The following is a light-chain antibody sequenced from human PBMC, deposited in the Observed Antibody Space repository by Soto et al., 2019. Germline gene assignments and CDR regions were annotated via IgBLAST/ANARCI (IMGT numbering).Light chain of an antibody. CDR3: QQYNNWPRT. V-gene: IGKV3-15*01. Sequence: VMTQSPATLSVSPGERATLSCMASQSVNNKIAWYQQKPGQAPRLIMYGASIRATGVPVRFSGSASGTEFTLTISSLQSEDSAVYYCQQYNNWPRTFGQGTKVDI. CDR2: GAS. CDR1: QSVNNK. J-gene: IGKJ1*01.